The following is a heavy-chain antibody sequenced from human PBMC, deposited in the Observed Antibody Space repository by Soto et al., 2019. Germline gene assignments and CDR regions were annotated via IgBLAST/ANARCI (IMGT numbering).Heavy chain of an antibody. Sequence: GGSLRLSCAASGLTFSDYYMSWVRQAPGKGLEWVSVIYSGGTTYYSDSVKGRFTISRDNSKNTLYLQMNSLRAEDTAVYYCARDGGSSGVDYWGQGTLVTVSS. CDR3: ARDGGSSGVDY. CDR1: GLTFSDYY. CDR2: IYSGGTT. D-gene: IGHD6-19*01. J-gene: IGHJ4*02. V-gene: IGHV3-53*01.